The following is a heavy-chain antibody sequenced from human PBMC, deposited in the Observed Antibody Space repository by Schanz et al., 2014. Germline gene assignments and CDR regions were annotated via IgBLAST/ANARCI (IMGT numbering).Heavy chain of an antibody. J-gene: IGHJ4*02. V-gene: IGHV3-64*01. CDR1: GFTFSTST. D-gene: IGHD1-26*01. CDR2: ISSKGDMT. Sequence: EVQLVESGGGLVQPGGSLRLSCAASGFTFSTSTMHWVRQAPGKGLEYVSSISSKGDMTFYGNSVKGRFTISRDNSKNTLYLQMNSLRAEDTAVYYCARDHTTESYYSAGPPIDYWGQGTLVTVSS. CDR3: ARDHTTESYYSAGPPIDY.